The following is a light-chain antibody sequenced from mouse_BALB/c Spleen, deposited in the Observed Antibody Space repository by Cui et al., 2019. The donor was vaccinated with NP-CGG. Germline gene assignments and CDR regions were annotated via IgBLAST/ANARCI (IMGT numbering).Light chain of an antibody. V-gene: IGLV1*01. J-gene: IGLJ1*01. CDR1: TGTVTTSNY. Sequence: QAVVTPESELTTSPGETVTLTCRSSTGTVTTSNYANWFQEKPDHLCTGLLGGTSNRAPGVPARFSGSLIGDKAALTITGAQTEDEAIYFCALWYSNHWVFGGGTKLTVL. CDR2: GTS. CDR3: ALWYSNHWV.